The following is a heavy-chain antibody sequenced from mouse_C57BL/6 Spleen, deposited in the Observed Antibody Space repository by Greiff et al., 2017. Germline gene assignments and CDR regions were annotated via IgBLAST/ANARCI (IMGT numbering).Heavy chain of an antibody. D-gene: IGHD1-1*01. V-gene: IGHV1-26*01. J-gene: IGHJ2*01. CDR3: VYYYGSSYGDY. CDR2: INPNNGGT. CDR1: GYTFPDYY. Sequence: EVQLQQSGPELVKPGASVKISGKASGYTFPDYYMNWVKQSNGKSLEWIGDINPNNGGTSYNQKFKGKATLTVDKSSSTAYMELRSLTSEDSAVYYCVYYYGSSYGDYWGQGTTLTVSS.